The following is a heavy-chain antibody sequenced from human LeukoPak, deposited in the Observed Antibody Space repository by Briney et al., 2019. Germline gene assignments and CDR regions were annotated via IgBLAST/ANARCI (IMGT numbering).Heavy chain of an antibody. CDR3: ARAHNDYYDSSGYYYPGVWFDP. Sequence: SETLSLTCTVSGGSISSSSYYWGWIRQPPGKGLEWIGSIYYSGSTYYNPSLKSRVTISVDTSKNQFSLKLSSVTAADTAVYYCARAHNDYYDSSGYYYPGVWFDPWGQGTLVTVSS. D-gene: IGHD3-22*01. J-gene: IGHJ5*02. CDR1: GGSISSSSYY. CDR2: IYYSGST. V-gene: IGHV4-39*07.